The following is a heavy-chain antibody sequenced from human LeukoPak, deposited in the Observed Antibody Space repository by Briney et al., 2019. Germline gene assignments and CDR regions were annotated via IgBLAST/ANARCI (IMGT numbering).Heavy chain of an antibody. J-gene: IGHJ4*02. CDR2: INSDGSST. CDR1: GFTFSTYN. V-gene: IGHV3-74*01. Sequence: GGSLRLSCEASGFTFSTYNMNWVRQAPGKGLVWVSRINSDGSSTTYADSVKGRFTISRDNAKNTLYLQMNSLRAEDTAVYYCARDPSYSENLDYWGQGTLVSVSS. CDR3: ARDPSYSENLDY. D-gene: IGHD1-26*01.